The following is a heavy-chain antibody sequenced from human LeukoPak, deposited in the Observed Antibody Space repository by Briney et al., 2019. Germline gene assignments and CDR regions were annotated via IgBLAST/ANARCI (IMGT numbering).Heavy chain of an antibody. D-gene: IGHD2-21*02. J-gene: IGHJ4*02. CDR1: GGSFSGYY. CDR3: ASLGRTAYDY. CDR2: INHSGST. V-gene: IGHV4-34*01. Sequence: TSETLSLTCAVYGGSFSGYYWSWIRQPPGKGLEWIGEINHSGSTNYNPSLKSRITISVDTSKNQFSLKLSSVTAADTAVYYCASLGRTAYDYWGQGTLVTVSS.